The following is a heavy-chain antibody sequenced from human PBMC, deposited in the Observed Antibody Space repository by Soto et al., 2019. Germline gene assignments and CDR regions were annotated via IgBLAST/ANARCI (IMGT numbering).Heavy chain of an antibody. J-gene: IGHJ3*02. CDR1: GGSISSGGYS. Sequence: QLQLQESGSGLVKPSQTLSLTCAVSGGSISSGGYSWSWIRQPPGKGLEWIGYIYHSGSTYYNPSLKSRVTIAVDRSMNQFSLKMSSVTAADTAVYYCATRGGNRSHDAFDIWGQGTMVTVSS. D-gene: IGHD1-26*01. CDR2: IYHSGST. CDR3: ATRGGNRSHDAFDI. V-gene: IGHV4-30-2*01.